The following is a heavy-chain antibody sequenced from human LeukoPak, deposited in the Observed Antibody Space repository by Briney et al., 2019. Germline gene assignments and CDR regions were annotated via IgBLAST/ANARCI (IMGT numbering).Heavy chain of an antibody. CDR3: ARAEAPYYYYYMDV. V-gene: IGHV4-4*08. Sequence: SETLSLTCTVSGGSISSYYWNWIRQPPGKRLEWIGYFYTSGSTNYNPSLKSRVAISVDTSKNQFSLKLSSVTAADTAVYYCARAEAPYYYYYMDVWGKGTTVTISS. J-gene: IGHJ6*03. CDR1: GGSISSYY. CDR2: FYTSGST.